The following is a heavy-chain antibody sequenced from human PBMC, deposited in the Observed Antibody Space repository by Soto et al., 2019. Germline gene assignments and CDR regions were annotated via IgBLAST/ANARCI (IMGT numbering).Heavy chain of an antibody. V-gene: IGHV4-31*03. D-gene: IGHD3-9*01. CDR2: IYYSGST. CDR1: GGSISSGGYY. CDR3: AGDPYDIEVWDWYFDL. J-gene: IGHJ2*01. Sequence: QVQLQESGPGLVKPSQTLSLTCTVSGGSISSGGYYWSWIRQHPGKGLEWIGYIYYSGSTYYNPSLKSRVTISVDTSKNQFSLKLSSVTAADTAVYYCAGDPYDIEVWDWYFDLWGRGTLVTVSS.